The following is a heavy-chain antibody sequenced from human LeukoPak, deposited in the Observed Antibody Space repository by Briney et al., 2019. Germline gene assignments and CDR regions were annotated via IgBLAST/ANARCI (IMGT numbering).Heavy chain of an antibody. Sequence: GESLKISCKGSGYSFTSYGISWVRQAPGQGLEWMGWISAYNGNTNYAQKLQGRVTMTTDTSTSTAYMELRSLRSDDTAVYYCARDSALWFGEPQEYWGQGTLVTVSS. J-gene: IGHJ4*02. V-gene: IGHV1-18*04. D-gene: IGHD3-10*01. CDR1: GYSFTSYG. CDR3: ARDSALWFGEPQEY. CDR2: ISAYNGNT.